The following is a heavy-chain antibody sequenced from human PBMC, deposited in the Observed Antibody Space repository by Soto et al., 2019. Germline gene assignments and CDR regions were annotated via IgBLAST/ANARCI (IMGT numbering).Heavy chain of an antibody. D-gene: IGHD3-3*01. CDR2: IIPIFGTA. V-gene: IGHV1-69*13. J-gene: IGHJ6*02. CDR1: GGTFSSYA. CDR3: ARVPCYDFWSGYCYYYYGMDV. Sequence: EASVKVSCKASGGTFSSYAISWVRQAPGQGLEWMGGIIPIFGTANYAQKFQGRVTITADESTSTAYMELSSLRSEDTAVYYCARVPCYDFWSGYCYYYYGMDVWGQGTTVTVSS.